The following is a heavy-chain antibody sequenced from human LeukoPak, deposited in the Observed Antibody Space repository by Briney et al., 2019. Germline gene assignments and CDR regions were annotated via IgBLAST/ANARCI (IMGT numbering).Heavy chain of an antibody. CDR1: GGSISSNYY. CDR3: ARDGVEMATTYYFDY. CDR2: IYHSGST. J-gene: IGHJ4*02. V-gene: IGHV4-38-2*02. Sequence: SETLSLTCTVSGGSISSNYYWGWIRPPPGKGLEWIGSIYHSGSTYYNPSLKSRVTISVDTSKNQFSLRLSSVTAADTAVYYCARDGVEMATTYYFDYWGQGTLVTVSS. D-gene: IGHD5-24*01.